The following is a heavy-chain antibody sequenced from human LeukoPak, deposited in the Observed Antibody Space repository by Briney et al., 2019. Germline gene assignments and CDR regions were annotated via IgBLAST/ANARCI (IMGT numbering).Heavy chain of an antibody. Sequence: GGSLRLSCAASGFTFSSYAMSWVRQAPGKGLEWVSSISSSSSYIYYADSVKGRFTISRDNAKNSLYLQMNNLRAEDTAMFYCATSMAQDVDAFHIWGQGTMVTVSS. V-gene: IGHV3-21*01. CDR3: ATSMAQDVDAFHI. CDR2: ISSSSSYI. J-gene: IGHJ3*02. CDR1: GFTFSSYA. D-gene: IGHD2-21*01.